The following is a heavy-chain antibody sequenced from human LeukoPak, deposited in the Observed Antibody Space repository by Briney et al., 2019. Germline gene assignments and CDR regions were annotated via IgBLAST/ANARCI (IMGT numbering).Heavy chain of an antibody. CDR2: IYWDDDK. J-gene: IGHJ6*03. D-gene: IGHD3-10*01. V-gene: IGHV2-5*02. Sequence: SGPTLLKPTQTLTLTCTFSGFSLSTSGVGVGWIRQPPGKALEWLALIYWDDDKRYSPSLKSRLTINKDTSKNQVVLTMTNMDPVDTATYYCAHSDRNGSYYYYYYMDVWGKGTTVTVSS. CDR3: AHSDRNGSYYYYYYMDV. CDR1: GFSLSTSGVG.